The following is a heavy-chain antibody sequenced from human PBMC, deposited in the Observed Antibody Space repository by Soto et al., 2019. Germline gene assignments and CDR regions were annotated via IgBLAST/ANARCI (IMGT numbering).Heavy chain of an antibody. V-gene: IGHV4-34*01. CDR3: ARGRHIVVVIADSWYFDL. CDR2: INHSGST. Sequence: QVQLQQWGAGLLKPSETLSLTCAVYGGSFSGYYWSWIRQPPGKGLEWIVEINHSGSTNYNPSLKSRVTISVDTSKHHFSLKLSSVTAADTAVYYCARGRHIVVVIADSWYFDLWGRGTLVTVSS. D-gene: IGHD2-21*01. J-gene: IGHJ2*01. CDR1: GGSFSGYY.